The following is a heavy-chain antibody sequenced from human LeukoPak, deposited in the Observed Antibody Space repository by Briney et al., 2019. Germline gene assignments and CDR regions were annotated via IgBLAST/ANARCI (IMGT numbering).Heavy chain of an antibody. CDR2: ISIGGSTI. CDR1: GFTFSDYE. J-gene: IGHJ4*02. D-gene: IGHD5-18*01. Sequence: GGSLRLSCAASGFTFSDYEMNWVRQAPGKGLEWVSYISIGGSTIYYADSVKGRFTISRDNSKNTLYLQMNSLRDEDTAVYYCARDGEYSYGYGFDYWGQGTLVTVSS. V-gene: IGHV3-48*03. CDR3: ARDGEYSYGYGFDY.